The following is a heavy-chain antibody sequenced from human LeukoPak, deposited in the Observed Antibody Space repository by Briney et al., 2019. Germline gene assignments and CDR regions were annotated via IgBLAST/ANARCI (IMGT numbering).Heavy chain of an antibody. D-gene: IGHD3-10*01. Sequence: GGSLRLSCAASGFTFSGSALHWVRQASGKGLEWVGRIRSTANGYATAYAASVKGRCTISRDDSKKTAYLQMDSLKTEDTAVYYCTGNYYGSGSYADFDYWGQGTLVTVSS. CDR2: IRSTANGYAT. CDR1: GFTFSGSA. V-gene: IGHV3-73*01. CDR3: TGNYYGSGSYADFDY. J-gene: IGHJ4*02.